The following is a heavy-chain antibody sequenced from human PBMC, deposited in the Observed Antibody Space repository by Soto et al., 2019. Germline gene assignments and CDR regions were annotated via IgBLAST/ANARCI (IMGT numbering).Heavy chain of an antibody. CDR3: AREPRDYYDSSGYYPGAFDI. CDR1: GGSISSGGYY. J-gene: IGHJ3*02. D-gene: IGHD3-22*01. V-gene: IGHV4-31*03. CDR2: IYYSGST. Sequence: SETLSLTCTVSGGSISSGGYYWSWIRQHPGKGLEWIGYIYYSGSTYYNPSLKSRVTISVDTSKNQFSLKLSSVTAADTAVYYCAREPRDYYDSSGYYPGAFDIWGQGTMVTVSS.